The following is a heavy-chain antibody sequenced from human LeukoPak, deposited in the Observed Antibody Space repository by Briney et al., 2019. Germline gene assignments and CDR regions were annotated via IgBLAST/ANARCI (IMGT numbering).Heavy chain of an antibody. CDR1: GYSISSGYY. CDR3: ASFTGVVVAATDDAFDI. V-gene: IGHV4-38-2*02. D-gene: IGHD2-15*01. Sequence: SGTLSLTCTVSGYSISSGYYWGWIRQPPGKGLEWIGSIYHSGSTYYNPSLKSRVTISVDTSKNQFSLKLSSVTAADTAVYYCASFTGVVVAATDDAFDIWGQGTMVTVSS. J-gene: IGHJ3*02. CDR2: IYHSGST.